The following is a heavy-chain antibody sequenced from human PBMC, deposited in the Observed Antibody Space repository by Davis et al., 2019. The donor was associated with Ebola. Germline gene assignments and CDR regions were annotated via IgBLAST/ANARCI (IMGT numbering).Heavy chain of an antibody. CDR2: ISSSSSYI. CDR1: GFTFSSYS. CDR3: ARVNYYDSSGYVVDY. V-gene: IGHV3-21*01. J-gene: IGHJ4*02. D-gene: IGHD3-22*01. Sequence: GGSLRLSCAASGFTFSSYSMNWVRQAPGKGLEWVSSISSSSSYIYYADSVKGRFTISRDNAKNSMYLQMNSLRAEDTAVYYCARVNYYDSSGYVVDYWGQGTLVTVSS.